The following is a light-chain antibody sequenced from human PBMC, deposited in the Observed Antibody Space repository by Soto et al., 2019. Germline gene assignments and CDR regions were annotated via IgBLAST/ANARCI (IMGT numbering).Light chain of an antibody. CDR3: QLSQQRSSWPPIA. Sequence: DIVLTQSPATLSLSPGNRVTLSCRAHERISRSLAWYQQKPGQPPRILIYDASLRATGIPERFSGSGSGTDFTLSISSLEPEDFAVYYCQLSQQRSSWPPIAFGQGTRLEIK. V-gene: IGKV3D-20*02. CDR1: ERISRS. J-gene: IGKJ5*01. CDR2: DAS.